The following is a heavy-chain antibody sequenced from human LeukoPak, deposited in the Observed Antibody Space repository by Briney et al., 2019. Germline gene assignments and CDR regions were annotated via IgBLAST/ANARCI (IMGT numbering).Heavy chain of an antibody. CDR1: GFTFSTFA. J-gene: IGHJ4*02. CDR3: ARDYVTPGITGTTSPLDY. D-gene: IGHD1-7*01. CDR2: INENGYDK. Sequence: AAYLSLSCAASGFTFSTFAMSWVRQAPGKVLEWVSGINENGYDKYYADSVKGRFTIYRDNSKNTLYLQMNSLRADDTAVYYCARDYVTPGITGTTSPLDYWGQGTLVTVSS. V-gene: IGHV3-23*01.